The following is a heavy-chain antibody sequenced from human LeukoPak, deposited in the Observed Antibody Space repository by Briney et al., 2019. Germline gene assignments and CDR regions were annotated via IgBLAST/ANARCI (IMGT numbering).Heavy chain of an antibody. J-gene: IGHJ4*02. CDR1: GFTFSSYS. CDR2: ISSSSSYI. CDR3: ARGDEAAAGPDY. Sequence: GGSLRLSCAASGFTFSSYSMNWVRQAPGKGLEWVSSISSSSSYIYYADSVKGRFTISRDNAKNSLYLQMNSLRAEDTAVYYCARGDEAAAGPDYWGQGTLVTVSS. D-gene: IGHD6-13*01. V-gene: IGHV3-21*01.